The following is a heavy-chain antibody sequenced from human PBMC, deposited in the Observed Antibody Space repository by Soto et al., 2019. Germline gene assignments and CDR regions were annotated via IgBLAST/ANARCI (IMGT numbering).Heavy chain of an antibody. Sequence: QVQLQESGPGLVKPSETLSLTCTVSGGSISSYYWSWIRQPPGKGLEWIGYIYYSGSTNYNPSLKSRVTISVDTSKNQFSLKLSSVTAADTAVYYCARGYSGYDPRGNWFDPWGQGTLVTVSS. CDR1: GGSISSYY. V-gene: IGHV4-59*01. CDR2: IYYSGST. CDR3: ARGYSGYDPRGNWFDP. J-gene: IGHJ5*02. D-gene: IGHD5-12*01.